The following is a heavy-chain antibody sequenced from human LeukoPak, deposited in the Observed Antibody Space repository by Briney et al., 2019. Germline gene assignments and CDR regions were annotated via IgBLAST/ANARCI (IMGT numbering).Heavy chain of an antibody. CDR3: AKVRGKWELEDWFDP. J-gene: IGHJ5*02. CDR1: GFTFSSYG. D-gene: IGHD1-26*01. CDR2: ISYDGSNK. Sequence: GGSLRLSCAASGFTFSSYGMHWVRQAPGKGLEWVAVISYDGSNKYYADSVKGRFTISRDNSENTLYLQMNSLRAEDTAAYYCAKVRGKWELEDWFDPWGQGTLVTVSS. V-gene: IGHV3-30*18.